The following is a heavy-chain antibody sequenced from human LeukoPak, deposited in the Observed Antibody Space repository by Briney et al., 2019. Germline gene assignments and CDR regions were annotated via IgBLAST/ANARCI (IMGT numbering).Heavy chain of an antibody. V-gene: IGHV1-69*04. CDR1: GGTFSSYA. D-gene: IGHD2-2*01. CDR2: IIPILGIA. CDR3: ARDNTDCSSTSCQPSWFDP. J-gene: IGHJ5*02. Sequence: EASVKVSCKASGGTFSSYAISWVRQAPGQGLEWMGRIIPILGIANYAQKFQGRVTITADKSTSTAYMELSSLRSEDTAVYYCARDNTDCSSTSCQPSWFDPWGQGTLVTVSS.